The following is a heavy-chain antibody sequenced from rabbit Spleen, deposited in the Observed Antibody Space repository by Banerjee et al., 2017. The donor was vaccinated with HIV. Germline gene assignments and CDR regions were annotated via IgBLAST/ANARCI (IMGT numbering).Heavy chain of an antibody. V-gene: IGHV1S45*01. Sequence: QEELEESGGGLVKPAGSLTLTCKASGFSFSDRDVMCWVRQAPGKGLEWIACINTATGKPVYATWAKGRFTISTISSTTVTLQMTSLTAADTATYFCARGGTFSINSGFYFDLWGPGTLVTVS. J-gene: IGHJ4*01. CDR3: ARGGTFSINSGFYFDL. D-gene: IGHD1-1*01. CDR1: GFSFSDRDV. CDR2: INTATGKP.